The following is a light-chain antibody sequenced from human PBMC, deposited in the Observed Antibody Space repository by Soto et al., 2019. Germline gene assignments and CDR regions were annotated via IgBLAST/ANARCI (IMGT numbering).Light chain of an antibody. J-gene: IGKJ1*01. Sequence: EIVMKQSPATLSVSPGGRATLSCRASQSISDTLAWYQQKPGQAPRLLIYGASTRAPGFPARFSGSGSGTEFTLIISSLQSEDSAVYYCQQYNSWRWTFGQGTKVDI. CDR1: QSISDT. CDR3: QQYNSWRWT. CDR2: GAS. V-gene: IGKV3-15*01.